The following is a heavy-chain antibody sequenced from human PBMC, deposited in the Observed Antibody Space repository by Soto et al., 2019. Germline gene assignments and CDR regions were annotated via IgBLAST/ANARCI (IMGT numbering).Heavy chain of an antibody. V-gene: IGHV3-53*02. CDR2: IYSGGST. Sequence: EVQLVETGGGLIQPGGSLRLSCAASGFTVSSNYMSWVRQAPGKGLEWVSVIYSGGSTYYADSVKGRFTISRDNSKNTLYLQMNSLRAEDTAVYYCARGLTMVAGAYYYGMDVWGQGTTVTVSS. D-gene: IGHD3-10*01. CDR3: ARGLTMVAGAYYYGMDV. J-gene: IGHJ6*02. CDR1: GFTVSSNY.